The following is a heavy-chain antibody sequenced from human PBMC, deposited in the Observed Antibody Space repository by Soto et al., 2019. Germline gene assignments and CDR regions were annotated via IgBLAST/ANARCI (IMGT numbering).Heavy chain of an antibody. Sequence: QVQLVQSGPEVKKPGASVKVSCKASGYTFTSYAMHWVRQAPGQRLEWMGWIGTGDGNTKYSQRFQGRVTITRDTSASTAYMELTSLTSEDTAMYYCARAGYDSAGYDYWGQGTLVTVSS. V-gene: IGHV1-3*04. CDR2: IGTGDGNT. J-gene: IGHJ4*02. CDR3: ARAGYDSAGYDY. D-gene: IGHD3-22*01. CDR1: GYTFTSYA.